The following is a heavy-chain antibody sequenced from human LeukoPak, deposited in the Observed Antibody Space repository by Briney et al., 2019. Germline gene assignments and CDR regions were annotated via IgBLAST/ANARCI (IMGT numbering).Heavy chain of an antibody. CDR3: ARDRLYSSSSEDY. D-gene: IGHD6-6*01. CDR2: IYSGGST. Sequence: GGSLRLSCAASGFTVSSTYMSWVRQAPGKGLEWVSVIYSGGSTYYADSVKGRFTISRDNSKNTLYLQMNSLRAEDTAIYYCARDRLYSSSSEDYWGQGTLVTVSS. J-gene: IGHJ4*02. CDR1: GFTVSSTY. V-gene: IGHV3-53*01.